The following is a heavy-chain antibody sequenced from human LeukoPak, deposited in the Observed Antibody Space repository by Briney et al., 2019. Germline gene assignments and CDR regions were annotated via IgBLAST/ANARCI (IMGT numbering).Heavy chain of an antibody. CDR3: TRGPPNWGYDF. J-gene: IGHJ4*02. V-gene: IGHV1-8*01. Sequence: SVKVSCKASGYTFVSYDINWVRQATGQGPEWMGWMSPKSGNTGYAQKFQGRVTMTRDTSINTAYMEPSGLISEDTAVYYCTRGPPNWGYDFWGQGTLVTVSS. D-gene: IGHD7-27*01. CDR2: MSPKSGNT. CDR1: GYTFVSYD.